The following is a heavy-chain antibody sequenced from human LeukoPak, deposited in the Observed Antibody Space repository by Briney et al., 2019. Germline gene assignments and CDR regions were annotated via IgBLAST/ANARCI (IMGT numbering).Heavy chain of an antibody. Sequence: GRSLRLSCAASGLTFSNFGMHWARQAPGKGLEWVAVISYDGSDQYYIDSVKGRFTISRDNSKNTLYLQMNSLRAEDTAVYYCAKGGHYDSSGYLGPSGYWGQGTLVTVSS. V-gene: IGHV3-30*18. J-gene: IGHJ4*02. CDR2: ISYDGSDQ. D-gene: IGHD3-22*01. CDR3: AKGGHYDSSGYLGPSGY. CDR1: GLTFSNFG.